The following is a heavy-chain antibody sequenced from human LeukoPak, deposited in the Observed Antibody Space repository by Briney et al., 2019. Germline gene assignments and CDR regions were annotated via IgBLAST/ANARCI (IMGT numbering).Heavy chain of an antibody. V-gene: IGHV3-23*01. Sequence: GGSLRLSCAASGFTFNNYAMNWVRQAPGKGLEWVSGISGSGGSTYYADSVKGRFTISRDIAKNTLYLQMNSLRAEDTGVYYCAKDHYWSIDYWGRGTLVTVSS. D-gene: IGHD3-3*01. CDR3: AKDHYWSIDY. CDR1: GFTFNNYA. J-gene: IGHJ4*02. CDR2: ISGSGGST.